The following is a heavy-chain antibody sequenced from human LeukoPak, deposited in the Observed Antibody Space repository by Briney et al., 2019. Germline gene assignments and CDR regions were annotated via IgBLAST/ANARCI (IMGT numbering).Heavy chain of an antibody. Sequence: GGSLRLSCAASGFTFSSYAMSWVRQAPGKGLEWVSAISGSGGSTYYADSVKGRFTISRDNSKNTLYLQMNSLRAEDTAVYYCARQLGYCSDGTCYFEYWGQGTLVTVSS. D-gene: IGHD2-15*01. CDR3: ARQLGYCSDGTCYFEY. CDR2: ISGSGGST. J-gene: IGHJ4*02. V-gene: IGHV3-23*01. CDR1: GFTFSSYA.